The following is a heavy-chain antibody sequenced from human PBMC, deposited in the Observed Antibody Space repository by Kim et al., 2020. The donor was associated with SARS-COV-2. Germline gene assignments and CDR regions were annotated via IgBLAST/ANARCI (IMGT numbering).Heavy chain of an antibody. J-gene: IGHJ5*02. CDR1: GGSFSGYY. CDR3: ARGFTAMVTGRWFDP. CDR2: INHSGST. D-gene: IGHD5-18*01. Sequence: SETLSLTCAVYGGSFSGYYWSWIRQPPGKGLEWIGEINHSGSTNYNPSLKSRVTISVDTSKNQFSLKLSSVTAADTAVYYCARGFTAMVTGRWFDPWGQGTLVTVSS. V-gene: IGHV4-34*01.